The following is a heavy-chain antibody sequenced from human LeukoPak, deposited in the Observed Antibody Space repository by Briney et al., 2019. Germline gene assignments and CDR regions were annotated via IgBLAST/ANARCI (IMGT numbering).Heavy chain of an antibody. J-gene: IGHJ4*02. CDR2: INHSGST. V-gene: IGHV4-34*01. CDR1: GGSFSGYH. CDR3: AKDITMIAAAGMFDY. D-gene: IGHD6-13*01. Sequence: SETLSLTCAVYGGSFSGYHWSWIRQPPGKGLEWIGEINHSGSTNYNPSLKSRVTISVDTSKNQFSLKLSSVTAADTALYYCAKDITMIAAAGMFDYWGQGTLVTVSS.